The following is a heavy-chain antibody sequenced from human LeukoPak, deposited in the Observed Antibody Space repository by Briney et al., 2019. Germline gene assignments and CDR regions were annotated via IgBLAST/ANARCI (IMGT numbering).Heavy chain of an antibody. J-gene: IGHJ4*02. Sequence: GGSLRLSCSASGFTFSSYAMHWVRQAPGKGLEYVSAISSHGGSTYYADSVKGRFTISRDNSKNTLYLQMSSLRAEDTAVYYCAREQGKYSSSVAWGQGTLVTVSS. CDR2: ISSHGGST. V-gene: IGHV3-64D*09. CDR1: GFTFSSYA. CDR3: AREQGKYSSSVA. D-gene: IGHD6-6*01.